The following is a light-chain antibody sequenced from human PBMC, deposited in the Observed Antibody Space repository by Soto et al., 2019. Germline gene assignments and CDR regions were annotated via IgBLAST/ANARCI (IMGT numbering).Light chain of an antibody. J-gene: IGKJ2*01. CDR1: QSVTSDS. V-gene: IGKV3-20*01. Sequence: EIVLTQSPDTLSLSPGERATLSCWATQSVTSDSLAWYQHKPGQAPGLLIYGTSNRATGVPDRFSGSGSGTDFALTISRLEPEDSAVYYCQHFGTSPPMFTFGQGTKLEIK. CDR3: QHFGTSPPMFT. CDR2: GTS.